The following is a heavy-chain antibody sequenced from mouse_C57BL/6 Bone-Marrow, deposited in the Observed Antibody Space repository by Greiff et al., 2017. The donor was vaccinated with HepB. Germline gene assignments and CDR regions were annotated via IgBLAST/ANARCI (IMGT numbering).Heavy chain of an antibody. CDR1: GYTFTSYW. D-gene: IGHD1-1*01. CDR2: IHPNSGST. J-gene: IGHJ2*01. Sequence: VQLQQSGAELVKPGASVKLSCKASGYTFTSYWMHWVKQRPGQGLEWIGMIHPNSGSTNYNEKFKSKATLTVDKSSSTAYMQLSSLTSEDSAVYYCARSLGTTVAGDYWGQGTTLTVSS. V-gene: IGHV1-64*01. CDR3: ARSLGTTVAGDY.